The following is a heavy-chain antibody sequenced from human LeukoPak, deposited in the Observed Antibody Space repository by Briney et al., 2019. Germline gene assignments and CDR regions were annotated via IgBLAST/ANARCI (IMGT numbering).Heavy chain of an antibody. D-gene: IGHD2-21*01. V-gene: IGHV1-69*01. CDR3: ARGQPGAYCGGDCSIQG. CDR2: IIPIFGTA. CDR1: RGTFSSYA. Sequence: SVKVSCKASRGTFSSYAISWVRQAPGQGLEWMGGIIPIFGTANYAQKFQGRVTITADESTSTAYMELSSLRSEDTAVYYCARGQPGAYCGGDCSIQGWGQGTLVTVSS. J-gene: IGHJ4*02.